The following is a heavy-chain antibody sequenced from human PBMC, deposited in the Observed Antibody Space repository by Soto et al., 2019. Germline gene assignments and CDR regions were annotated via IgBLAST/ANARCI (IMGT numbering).Heavy chain of an antibody. CDR3: AKPCVPSITHRPPRFDY. CDR2: ISDSGDIT. Sequence: GGSLRLSCAASEFTFSTYAMTWVSQAPGRWLQWVATISDSGDITYYGDSVKGRFTISRDNSRNTLYLQMNNLRAEDTALYYCAKPCVPSITHRPPRFDYLARGTLVPVSS. CDR1: EFTFSTYA. D-gene: IGHD6-6*01. J-gene: IGHJ4*02. V-gene: IGHV3-23*01.